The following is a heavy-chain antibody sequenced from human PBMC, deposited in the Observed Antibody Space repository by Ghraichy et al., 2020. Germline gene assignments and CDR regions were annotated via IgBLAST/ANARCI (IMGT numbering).Heavy chain of an antibody. CDR3: ARVTQKPTYGMDV. CDR1: GFTFGSYS. V-gene: IGHV3-21*01. Sequence: GGSLRLSCEASGFTFGSYSMNWVRQAPGKGLEWVASISSSSSYIYYADSVKGRFNISRDNAKDSLYLQMNSLRAEDTAVYYCARVTQKPTYGMDVWGQGTTVTVSS. J-gene: IGHJ6*02. CDR2: ISSSSSYI.